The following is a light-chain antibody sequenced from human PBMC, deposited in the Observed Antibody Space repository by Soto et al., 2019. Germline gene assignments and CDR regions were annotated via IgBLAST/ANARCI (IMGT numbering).Light chain of an antibody. V-gene: IGKV1-5*01. CDR1: QSVNSW. Sequence: DVQMTQYPSTLSAFVGDRVTITCRASQSVNSWLAWYQQRPGKAPKLLIYDASTLESGVPSRFSGSGSGTEFTLTISSLQPDDFATYYCHQYNSYHTFGGGTKVDIK. CDR2: DAS. J-gene: IGKJ4*01. CDR3: HQYNSYHT.